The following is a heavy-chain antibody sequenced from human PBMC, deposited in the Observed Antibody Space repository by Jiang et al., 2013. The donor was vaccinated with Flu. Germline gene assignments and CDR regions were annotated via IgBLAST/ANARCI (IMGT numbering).Heavy chain of an antibody. V-gene: IGHV1-46*01. CDR1: GYTSTSYY. D-gene: IGHD2-15*01. CDR2: INPSGGST. Sequence: CGAEVKKPGASVKVSCKASGYTSTSYYMHWVRQAPGQGLEWMGIINPSGGSTSYAQKFQGRVTMTRDTSTSTVYMELSSLRSEDTAVYYCARGKYCSGGSCYSGYILPDPWGQGTLVTVSS. J-gene: IGHJ5*02. CDR3: ARGKYCSGGSCYSGYILPDP.